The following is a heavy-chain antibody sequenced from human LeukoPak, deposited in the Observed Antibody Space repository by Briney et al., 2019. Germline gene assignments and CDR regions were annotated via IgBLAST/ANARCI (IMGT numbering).Heavy chain of an antibody. V-gene: IGHV4-34*01. CDR3: ARGGWELTHFDY. CDR1: GGSFSGYY. Sequence: SETLSLTCAVYGGSFSGYYWSWIRQPPGKGLEWIGEINHSGSTNYNPSLKSRVTISVDTSKNQFSLKLSSVTAADTAVYYCARGGWELTHFDYWGQGTLVTVSS. D-gene: IGHD1-26*01. J-gene: IGHJ4*02. CDR2: INHSGST.